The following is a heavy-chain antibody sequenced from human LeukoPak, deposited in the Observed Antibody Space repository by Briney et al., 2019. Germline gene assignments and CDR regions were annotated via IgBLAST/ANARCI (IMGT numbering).Heavy chain of an antibody. CDR3: ARGGDSSGWERDYYYGMDV. D-gene: IGHD6-19*01. J-gene: IGHJ6*02. CDR1: GGSISSYY. V-gene: IGHV4-4*09. CDR2: IYTSGST. Sequence: SETLSLTCTVSGGSISSYYWSWIRQPPGKGLEWIGYIYTSGSTNYNPSLKSRVTISVDTSKNQFSLKLSSVTAADTAVYYCARGGDSSGWERDYYYGMDVWGQGTTVTVSS.